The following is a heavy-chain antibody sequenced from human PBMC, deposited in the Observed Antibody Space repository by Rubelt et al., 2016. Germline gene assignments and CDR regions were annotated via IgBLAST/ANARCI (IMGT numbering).Heavy chain of an antibody. V-gene: IGHV3-11*01. CDR2: ISSSGSTI. CDR3: ARDLDYYDSSGYYYVLDYFDY. Sequence: KPGGSLRLSCAASGFTFSDYYMSWIRQAPGKGLEWVSYISSSGSTIYYADSVKGRFTISRDNAKNSLYLQMNSLRAEDTAVYYCARDLDYYDSSGYYYVLDYFDYWGQGTLVTVSS. J-gene: IGHJ4*02. D-gene: IGHD3-22*01. CDR1: GFTFSDYY.